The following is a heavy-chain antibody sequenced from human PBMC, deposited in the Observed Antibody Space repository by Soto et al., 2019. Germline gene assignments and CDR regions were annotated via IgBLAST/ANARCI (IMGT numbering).Heavy chain of an antibody. CDR1: GGTFSSYA. CDR3: ARTKARYCSSTRCYLQGRVNWFDP. D-gene: IGHD2-2*01. V-gene: IGHV1-69*06. Sequence: SVKVSCKASGGTFSSYAISWVRQAPGQGLEWMGGIIPIFGTANYAQKFQGRVTITADKSTSTAYMELSSLRSEDTAVYYCARTKARYCSSTRCYLQGRVNWFDPWGQGTLVTVSS. CDR2: IIPIFGTA. J-gene: IGHJ5*02.